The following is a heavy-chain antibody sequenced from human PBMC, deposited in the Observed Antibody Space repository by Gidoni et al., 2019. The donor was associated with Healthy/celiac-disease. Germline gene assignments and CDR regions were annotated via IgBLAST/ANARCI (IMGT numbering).Heavy chain of an antibody. CDR1: GFTFSSYG. CDR2: IWYDGSNK. J-gene: IGHJ3*02. Sequence: QVQLVESGGGVVQPGRSLRLSCAASGFTFSSYGMPWVRQAPGQGLEWVAVIWYDGSNKYYADSVKGLFTISRDNSKNTLYLQMNSLRAEDTAVYYCARDPSNDSSGYYYDAFDIWGQGTMVTVSS. CDR3: ARDPSNDSSGYYYDAFDI. V-gene: IGHV3-33*01. D-gene: IGHD3-22*01.